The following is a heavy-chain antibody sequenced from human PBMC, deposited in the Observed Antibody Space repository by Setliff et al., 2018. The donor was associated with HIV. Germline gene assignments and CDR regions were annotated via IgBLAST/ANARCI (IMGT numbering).Heavy chain of an antibody. CDR1: AGSYSIFA. J-gene: IGHJ3*01. V-gene: IGHV1-69*05. D-gene: IGHD1-26*01. CDR2: MMTIFSTT. Sequence: GASVKVSCKSSAGSYSIFAINWVRQAPGQGFEWMGGMMTIFSTTNYAQKFQGRVTITTDESTGTAYMELSNLRSEDTAVYYCATEGAGGSYQRASDLDLWGQGTMVTVSS. CDR3: ATEGAGGSYQRASDLDL.